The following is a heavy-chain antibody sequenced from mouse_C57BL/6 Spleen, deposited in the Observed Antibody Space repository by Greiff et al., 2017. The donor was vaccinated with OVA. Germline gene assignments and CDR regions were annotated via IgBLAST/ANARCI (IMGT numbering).Heavy chain of an antibody. V-gene: IGHV1-76*01. D-gene: IGHD1-1*01. CDR2: IYPGSGNT. CDR1: GYTFTDYY. CDR3: ARSYGSSYGYAMDY. J-gene: IGHJ4*01. Sequence: VQLQQSGAELVRPGASVKLSCKASGYTFTDYYINWVKQRPGQGLEWIARIYPGSGNTYYNEKFKGKATLTAEKSSSTAYMQLSSLTSEDSAVYFCARSYGSSYGYAMDYWGQGTSVTVSS.